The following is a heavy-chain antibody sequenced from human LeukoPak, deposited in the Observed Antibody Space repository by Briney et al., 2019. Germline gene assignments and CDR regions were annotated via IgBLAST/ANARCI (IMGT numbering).Heavy chain of an antibody. CDR1: GFTFSSYA. J-gene: IGHJ6*03. CDR3: APNRPGPGFYYYYMDV. Sequence: GGSLRLSCAASGFTFSSYAMSWVRQAPGKGLEWVSAIIGSNGTSYYADSVKGRFTISRDISKNTAYLQMNSLRAEDTAVYYCAPNRPGPGFYYYYMDVWGKGTTVTVSS. CDR2: IIGSNGTS. D-gene: IGHD3-10*01. V-gene: IGHV3-23*01.